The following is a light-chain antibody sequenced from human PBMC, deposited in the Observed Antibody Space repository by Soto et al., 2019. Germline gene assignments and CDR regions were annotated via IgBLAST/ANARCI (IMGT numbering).Light chain of an antibody. CDR1: SSNIGSNT. J-gene: IGLJ1*01. CDR3: AAWNDSLNGYV. CDR2: SNN. Sequence: QSVLTQPPSASGTPGQRVTISFSGSSSNIGSNTVNWYQQLPGTAPKLLIYSNNQRPSGVPDRFSGSKSGTSASLAISGLQSEDEADYYCAAWNDSLNGYVFRTGTKVPVL. V-gene: IGLV1-44*01.